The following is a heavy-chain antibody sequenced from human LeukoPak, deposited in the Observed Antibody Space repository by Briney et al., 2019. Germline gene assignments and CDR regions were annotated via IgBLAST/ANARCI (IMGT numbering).Heavy chain of an antibody. Sequence: ASVKVSCKASGYTFTGYYMHWVRQDPRQGLEWMGWINPNSGGTNYAQKFQGRVTMTRDTSISTAYMELSRLRSDDTAVYYCARDSGLGYCSSTSCPGDYYYYMDVWGKGTTVTVSS. J-gene: IGHJ6*03. CDR2: INPNSGGT. V-gene: IGHV1-2*02. D-gene: IGHD2-2*01. CDR3: ARDSGLGYCSSTSCPGDYYYYMDV. CDR1: GYTFTGYY.